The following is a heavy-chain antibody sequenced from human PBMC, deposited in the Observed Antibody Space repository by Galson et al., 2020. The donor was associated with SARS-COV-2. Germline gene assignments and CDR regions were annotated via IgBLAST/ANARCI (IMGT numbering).Heavy chain of an antibody. D-gene: IGHD2-8*01. CDR2: ISGSGGST. J-gene: IGHJ3*02. Sequence: GESLKISCAASGFTFSSYAMSWVRQAPGKGLEWVSAISGSGGSTYYADSVKGRFTISRDNSKNTLYLQMNSLRAEDTAVYYCAKAIVLMVYAPGDAFDIWGQGTMVTVSS. CDR1: GFTFSSYA. V-gene: IGHV3-23*01. CDR3: AKAIVLMVYAPGDAFDI.